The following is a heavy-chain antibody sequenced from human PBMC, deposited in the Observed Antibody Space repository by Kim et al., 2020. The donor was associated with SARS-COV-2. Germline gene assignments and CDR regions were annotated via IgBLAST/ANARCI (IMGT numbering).Heavy chain of an antibody. V-gene: IGHV3-11*05. Sequence: SVKGRFTISRDNAKNSLFLQMNNLRVEDTAVYYCARVAPSATNYFYYGLDVWGQGTTVTVSS. D-gene: IGHD3-10*01. CDR3: ARVAPSATNYFYYGLDV. J-gene: IGHJ6*02.